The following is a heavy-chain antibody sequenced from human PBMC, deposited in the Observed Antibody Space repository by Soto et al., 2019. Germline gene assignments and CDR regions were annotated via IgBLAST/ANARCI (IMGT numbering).Heavy chain of an antibody. J-gene: IGHJ4*02. CDR1: GFTSSSYS. V-gene: IGHV3-48*02. CDR3: ARCLYYVDSSGYWGY. Sequence: EVHLVETGEGLVQPGGSLRLSCAASGFTSSSYSIHWVRQAPGKGLEWVSYISSRSSTIYYAVSVKGRISISRAKDKNSLYLQMNSLRDEDTALYYCARCLYYVDSSGYWGYWGQATLVTVSS. D-gene: IGHD3-22*01. CDR2: ISSRSSTI.